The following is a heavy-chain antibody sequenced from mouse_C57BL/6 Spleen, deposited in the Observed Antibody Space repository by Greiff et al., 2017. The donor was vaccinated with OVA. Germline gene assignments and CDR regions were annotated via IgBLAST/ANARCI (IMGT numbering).Heavy chain of an antibody. V-gene: IGHV5-4*01. CDR3: ARSGSLYSARYFDY. CDR1: GFTFSSYA. Sequence: EVHLVESGGGLVKPGGSLKLSCAASGFTFSSYAMSWVRQTPEKRLEWVATISDGGSYTYYPDNVKGRFTISRDNAKNNLYLQMSHLKSEDTAMYYCARSGSLYSARYFDYWGQGTTLTVSS. CDR2: ISDGGSYT. J-gene: IGHJ2*01. D-gene: IGHD1-1*01.